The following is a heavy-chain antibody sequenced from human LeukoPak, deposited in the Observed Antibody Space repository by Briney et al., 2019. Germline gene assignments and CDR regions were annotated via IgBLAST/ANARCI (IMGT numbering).Heavy chain of an antibody. Sequence: SGGSLRLSCAASGFTFSSYAMHWVRQAPGKGLEWVAVISYDGSNKYYADSVKGRFTIPRDNSKNTLYLQMNSLRAEDTAVYYCAREGEDTAILTGAFDIWGQGTMVTVSS. CDR2: ISYDGSNK. CDR3: AREGEDTAILTGAFDI. V-gene: IGHV3-30-3*01. D-gene: IGHD5-18*01. J-gene: IGHJ3*02. CDR1: GFTFSSYA.